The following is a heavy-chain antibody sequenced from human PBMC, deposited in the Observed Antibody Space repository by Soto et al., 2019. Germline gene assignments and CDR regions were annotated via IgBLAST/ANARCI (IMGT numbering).Heavy chain of an antibody. D-gene: IGHD2-2*01. J-gene: IGHJ4*02. Sequence: QPGGSLRLSCEASGFVFKMYYMHWVRQVPGKGLEWVSRISDDGKITTYADSVKDRFTISRDNAKDTLYLQLDNLRGDDTGLYYCIRGPRASSSGTGAYWGQGTQVTVSS. CDR2: ISDDGKIT. CDR1: GFVFKMYY. CDR3: IRGPRASSSGTGAY. V-gene: IGHV3-74*01.